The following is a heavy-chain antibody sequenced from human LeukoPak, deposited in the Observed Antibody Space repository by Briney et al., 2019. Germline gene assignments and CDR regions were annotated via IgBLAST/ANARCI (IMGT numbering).Heavy chain of an antibody. V-gene: IGHV3-11*04. J-gene: IGHJ4*02. CDR3: AKEGNYDILTGYYSDY. Sequence: GGSLRLSCAASGFTFSDYYMNWIRQAPGKGLEWVSYISSSGSTIYYADSVKGRFTISRDNAKNSLYLQMNSLRAEDTAVYYCAKEGNYDILTGYYSDYWGQGTLVTVSS. D-gene: IGHD3-9*01. CDR1: GFTFSDYY. CDR2: ISSSGSTI.